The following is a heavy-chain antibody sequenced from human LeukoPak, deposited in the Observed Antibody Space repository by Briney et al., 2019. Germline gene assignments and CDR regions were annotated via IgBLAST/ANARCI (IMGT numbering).Heavy chain of an antibody. D-gene: IGHD3-10*01. CDR3: AKVHRRYGSGSFLQPFDY. V-gene: IGHV3-23*01. Sequence: GGSLRLSCAASGFTFSSYAMSWVRQAPGKGLEWVSAISGSGGSTYYADSVKGRFTISRDNSKNTLYLQMNSLRAEDTAVYYCAKVHRRYGSGSFLQPFDYWGQGTLVTVSS. J-gene: IGHJ4*02. CDR2: ISGSGGST. CDR1: GFTFSSYA.